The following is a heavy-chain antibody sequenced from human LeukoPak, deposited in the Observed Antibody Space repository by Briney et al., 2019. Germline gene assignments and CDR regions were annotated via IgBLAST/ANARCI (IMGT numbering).Heavy chain of an antibody. D-gene: IGHD5-24*01. Sequence: SEKVSCKVSGYTLTELSMQWVRQAPGKRLECMGGFDPQDGETHHAQNFQGRVTMTANTTTAAAYMERSTLRSEDTAVYYCAALGYTPFTFDIWGQGTMVTVSS. CDR1: GYTLTELS. CDR2: FDPQDGET. J-gene: IGHJ3*02. CDR3: AALGYTPFTFDI. V-gene: IGHV1-24*01.